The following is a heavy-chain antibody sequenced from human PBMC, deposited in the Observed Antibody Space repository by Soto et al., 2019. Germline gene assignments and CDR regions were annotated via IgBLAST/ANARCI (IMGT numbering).Heavy chain of an antibody. CDR2: IYNSGST. J-gene: IGHJ4*02. Sequence: SETLSLTCTVSGGSMNSYYWNWIRQPPGKGLEWIGYIYNSGSTYYNPSLKSRVTISVDRSKNQFSLKLSSVTAADTAVYYCARSRAYYYGFDYWGQGTLVTVSS. D-gene: IGHD3-10*01. CDR3: ARSRAYYYGFDY. V-gene: IGHV4-4*09. CDR1: GGSMNSYY.